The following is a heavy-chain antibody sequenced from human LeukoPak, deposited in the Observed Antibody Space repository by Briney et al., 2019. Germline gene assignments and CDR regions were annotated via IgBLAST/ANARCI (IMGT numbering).Heavy chain of an antibody. J-gene: IGHJ4*02. CDR3: ARVGSGWSIEY. D-gene: IGHD6-19*01. CDR1: GYTFSNYV. CDR2: ISAYNGNT. Sequence: ASLKVSCKAPGYTFSNYVISWVRQAPGQGLEWMGWISAYNGNTNYAQKVQGRVTMTTDTSTSTVHMELRSLISDDTAMYYCARVGSGWSIEYWGQGTLVTVSS. V-gene: IGHV1-18*01.